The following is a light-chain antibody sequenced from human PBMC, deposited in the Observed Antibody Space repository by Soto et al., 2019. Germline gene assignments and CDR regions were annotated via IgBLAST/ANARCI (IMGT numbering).Light chain of an antibody. V-gene: IGKV1-5*01. J-gene: IGKJ4*01. CDR2: EAS. CDR1: HSISSY. Sequence: DIQMTQSPSSLSTSVGDRVTITCRASHSISSYLDWYQQKPGKAPKLLIYEASSLESGVPARFSGSGSGTEFTLTITSLQPDDVATYYCQQYYSSPLTFGGGTKVDI. CDR3: QQYYSSPLT.